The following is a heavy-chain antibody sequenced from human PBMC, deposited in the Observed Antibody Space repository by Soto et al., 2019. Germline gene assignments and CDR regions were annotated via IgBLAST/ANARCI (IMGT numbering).Heavy chain of an antibody. Sequence: PGGSLRLSCAASGFTFSSYSMNWVRQAPGKGLEWVSSISSSSSYIYYADSVKGRFTISRDNAKNSLYLQMNSLRAEDTAVYYCARDRPSYYDYIWGSYREYYYMDVWGKGTTVTVSS. CDR1: GFTFSSYS. D-gene: IGHD3-16*02. CDR3: ARDRPSYYDYIWGSYREYYYMDV. V-gene: IGHV3-21*01. J-gene: IGHJ6*03. CDR2: ISSSSSYI.